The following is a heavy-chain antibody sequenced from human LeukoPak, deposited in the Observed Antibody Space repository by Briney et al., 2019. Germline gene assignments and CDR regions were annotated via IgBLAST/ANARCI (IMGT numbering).Heavy chain of an antibody. CDR3: AREGTYNGRYYYGMDV. D-gene: IGHD1-1*01. Sequence: ASVKVSCKASGYTFTGYAMHWVRQAPGQRLEWMGWINAGNGNTKYSQKFQGRVTITRDTSASTAYMELSSLRSEDTAVYYCAREGTYNGRYYYGMDVWGKGTTVTVSS. J-gene: IGHJ6*04. V-gene: IGHV1-3*01. CDR1: GYTFTGYA. CDR2: INAGNGNT.